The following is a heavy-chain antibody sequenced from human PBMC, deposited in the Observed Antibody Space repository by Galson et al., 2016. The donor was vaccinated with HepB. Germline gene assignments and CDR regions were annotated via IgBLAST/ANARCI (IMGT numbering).Heavy chain of an antibody. CDR3: AHHREWFDF. V-gene: IGHV2-5*08. CDR1: GFSLSTAGMG. J-gene: IGHJ5*01. D-gene: IGHD1-14*01. CDR2: IYWDDDV. Sequence: PALVKPTQTLTLTCTFSGFSLSTAGMGVGWIRQPPGKALEWLALIYWDDDVRYSPSLKNRLTITKGTSENQVVLTMTNMNPVDIATYYCAHHREWFDFWGQGNLVIVSS.